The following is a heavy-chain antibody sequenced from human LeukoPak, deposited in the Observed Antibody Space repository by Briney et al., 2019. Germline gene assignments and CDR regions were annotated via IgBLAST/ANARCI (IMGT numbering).Heavy chain of an antibody. D-gene: IGHD5-12*01. CDR3: AKGFMSRSGGYGS. Sequence: GRSLRPSCAASGFTFSDYAMSWVRQAPGKGRKGGSAVSGSGASTYYADSVKGRFTISRDNYKDTLYLQMNSLRAEDTSVCDCAKGFMSRSGGYGSWGQVTLVTVA. V-gene: IGHV3-23*01. CDR2: VSGSGAST. CDR1: GFTFSDYA. J-gene: IGHJ5*01.